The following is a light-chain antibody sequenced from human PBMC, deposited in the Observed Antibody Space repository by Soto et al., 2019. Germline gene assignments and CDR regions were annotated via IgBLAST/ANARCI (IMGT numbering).Light chain of an antibody. Sequence: QSALTQPASVSGSPGQSITISCTGTISDVCAYNYVSWYQQHPGKAPKLMIYEVSNWPSGVSNRFSGSKSGNTASLTISGLQAEDEADYYCSSYTSSSTLVFGGGTKLTVL. CDR2: EVS. V-gene: IGLV2-14*01. CDR3: SSYTSSSTLV. CDR1: ISDVCAYNY. J-gene: IGLJ3*02.